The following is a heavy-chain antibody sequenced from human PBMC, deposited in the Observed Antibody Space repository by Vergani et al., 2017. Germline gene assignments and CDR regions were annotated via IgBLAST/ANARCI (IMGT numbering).Heavy chain of an antibody. CDR2: IYPADSDT. J-gene: IGHJ4*02. V-gene: IGHV5-51*01. CDR1: EYSFGNYW. Sequence: EKQLVQSGSETKKPGESLKISCKGSEYSFGNYWNGWVRQLPGKGLEWMGIIYPADSDTRYSPSFQGQVTISADKSISTAFLQLDSLKASDTALYYCARHTTYTDFWGKGTLVTVSS. CDR3: ARHTTYTDF. D-gene: IGHD1-1*01.